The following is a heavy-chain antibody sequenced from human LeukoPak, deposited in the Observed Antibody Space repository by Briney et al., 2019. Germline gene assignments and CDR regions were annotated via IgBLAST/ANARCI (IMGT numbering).Heavy chain of an antibody. CDR1: GGSFSGYN. J-gene: IGHJ6*03. D-gene: IGHD6-6*01. V-gene: IGHV4-34*01. Sequence: SETLSLTCAVYGGSFSGYNWSWIGQRPGKGLEWIGEINHSGSTNYNQSLKSRVTISVDTSKNQFSLKLSSLTAADTAVYYCARVRGSQGIAARKYYYYYMDVWGKGTTVTVSS. CDR3: ARVRGSQGIAARKYYYYYMDV. CDR2: INHSGST.